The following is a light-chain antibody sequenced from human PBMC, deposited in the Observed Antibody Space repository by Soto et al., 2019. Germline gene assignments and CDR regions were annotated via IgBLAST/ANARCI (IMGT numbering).Light chain of an antibody. J-gene: IGKJ5*01. CDR2: GAT. Sequence: IQFTQCPSSLSASVGDRFAITCRAIQGISNYLAWYQQKPGKTPRLLIYGATTLQSGVPSSFSGSASATDFALTISSLQPEDFATYYCQQLKSYVTFGQGTRLDIK. CDR1: QGISNY. CDR3: QQLKSYVT. V-gene: IGKV1-9*01.